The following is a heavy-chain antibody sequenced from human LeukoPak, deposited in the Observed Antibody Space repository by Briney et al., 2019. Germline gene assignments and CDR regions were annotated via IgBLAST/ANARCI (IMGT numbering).Heavy chain of an antibody. J-gene: IGHJ4*02. CDR1: GGTFSSYA. D-gene: IGHD3-16*01. CDR2: INTMNGNT. Sequence: GASVKVSCKASGGTFSSYAISWVRQAPGQGLEWMGWINTMNGNTNYAQKFQGRVTVTIDTSTSTAYMELRSLRYDDTAVYYCARALGDEAYWGQGTLVTVSS. CDR3: ARALGDEAY. V-gene: IGHV1-18*01.